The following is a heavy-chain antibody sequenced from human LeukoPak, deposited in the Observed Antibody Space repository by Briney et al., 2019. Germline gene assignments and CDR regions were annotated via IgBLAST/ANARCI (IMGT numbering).Heavy chain of an antibody. V-gene: IGHV3-48*03. J-gene: IGHJ4*02. Sequence: GGSLRLSCAASGFTFSSYEMNWVRQAPGKGLEWVSYISSSGSTIYYADSVKGRFTISRDNAKNSLYLQMNSLRAEDTAVYYCARKPLRGEPFDYWGQGTLVTVSS. D-gene: IGHD3-10*01. CDR2: ISSSGSTI. CDR3: ARKPLRGEPFDY. CDR1: GFTFSSYE.